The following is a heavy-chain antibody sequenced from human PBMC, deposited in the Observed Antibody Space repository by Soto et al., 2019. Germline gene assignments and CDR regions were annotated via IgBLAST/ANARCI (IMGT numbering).Heavy chain of an antibody. CDR3: TRDLGIAAATSALFDY. D-gene: IGHD6-13*01. CDR1: GFTFGDYA. J-gene: IGHJ4*02. CDR2: IRSKAYGGTT. Sequence: GGSLRLSCTASGFTFGDYAMSWFRQAPGKGLEWVGFIRSKAYGGTTEYAASVKGRFTISRDDSKSIAYLQMNSLKTEDTAAYYCTRDLGIAAATSALFDYWGQGTLVTVSS. V-gene: IGHV3-49*03.